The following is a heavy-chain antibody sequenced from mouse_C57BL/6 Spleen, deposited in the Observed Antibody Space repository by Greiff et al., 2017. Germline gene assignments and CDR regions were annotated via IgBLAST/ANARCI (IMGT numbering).Heavy chain of an antibody. CDR1: GYTFTSYG. J-gene: IGHJ3*01. CDR2: IDPRSGNT. D-gene: IGHD2-2*01. V-gene: IGHV1-81*01. Sequence: VQLQQSGAELARPGASVKLSCKASGYTFTSYGISWVKQRTGQGLEWIGEIDPRSGNTYYNEKFKGKATLTADKSSSTAYMELRSLTSEDSAVYFCARDGYDGGFAYWGQGTLVTVSA. CDR3: ARDGYDGGFAY.